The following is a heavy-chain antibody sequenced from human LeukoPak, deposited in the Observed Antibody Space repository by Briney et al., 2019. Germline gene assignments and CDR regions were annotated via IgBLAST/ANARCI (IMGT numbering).Heavy chain of an antibody. CDR3: ANPGTDEYYFDY. Sequence: PGGSLRLSCAASGLTFSSYAMSWVRQAPGKGLEWVSAISGSGGSTYYADSVKGRFTISRDNSKNTLYLQMNSLRAEDTAVYYCANPGTDEYYFDYWGQGTLVTVSS. CDR1: GLTFSSYA. J-gene: IGHJ4*02. CDR2: ISGSGGST. V-gene: IGHV3-23*01.